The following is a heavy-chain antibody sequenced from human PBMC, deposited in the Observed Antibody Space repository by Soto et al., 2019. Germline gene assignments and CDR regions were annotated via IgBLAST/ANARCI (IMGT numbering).Heavy chain of an antibody. CDR2: IYHSGST. J-gene: IGHJ6*02. V-gene: IGHV4-30-2*01. CDR1: GDSISSGGFS. D-gene: IGHD2-21*02. CDR3: ARDLWGYCGTDCYPLDV. Sequence: SETLSLTCAVSGDSISSGGFSWSWIRQPPGKGLEWIGYIYHSGSTYYNPSLKSRVTISVDRSKNQFSLKLNSVTAADTAVYYCARDLWGYCGTDCYPLDVWGQGTTVTVSS.